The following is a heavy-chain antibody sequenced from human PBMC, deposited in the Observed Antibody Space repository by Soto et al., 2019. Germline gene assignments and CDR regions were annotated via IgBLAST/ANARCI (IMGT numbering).Heavy chain of an antibody. Sequence: EVQLLESGGGLVQPGGSLRLSCAASGLIFRSYAMTWVRQAPGKGLEWVSAISGGGGSTYYADSVKGRFTISGDNSKNTLNLQMNILSAEDTAVYYCANGHYYDSSGYGNDYWGQGTLVTVSS. CDR3: ANGHYYDSSGYGNDY. CDR1: GLIFRSYA. V-gene: IGHV3-23*01. J-gene: IGHJ4*02. D-gene: IGHD3-22*01. CDR2: ISGGGGST.